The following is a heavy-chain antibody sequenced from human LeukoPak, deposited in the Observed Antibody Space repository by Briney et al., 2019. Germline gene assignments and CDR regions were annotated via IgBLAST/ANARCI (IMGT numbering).Heavy chain of an antibody. CDR3: ARGPQWLAPYYFDY. CDR2: IYYSGTT. J-gene: IGHJ4*02. Sequence: SETLSLTCTVSGGSISSSSYYWGWIRQPPGKGLEWIGSIYYSGTTYYTPSLKSRVTISVDTSKNQFSLKLSSVTAADTAVYYCARGPQWLAPYYFDYWGQGTLVTVSS. D-gene: IGHD6-19*01. CDR1: GGSISSSSYY. V-gene: IGHV4-39*01.